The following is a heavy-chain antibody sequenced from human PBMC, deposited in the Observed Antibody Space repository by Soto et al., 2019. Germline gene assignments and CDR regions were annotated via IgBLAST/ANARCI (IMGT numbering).Heavy chain of an antibody. J-gene: IGHJ4*02. CDR3: ARAVYYYDSSGHDYLYYFDY. V-gene: IGHV4-34*01. D-gene: IGHD3-22*01. CDR2: INHSGST. CDR1: CGSFSGYY. Sequence: SDTLSLTCAVYCGSFSGYYWSWIRQPPGKGLEWIGEINHSGSTNYNPSLKSRVTISVDTSKNQFSLKLSSVTAADTAVYYCARAVYYYDSSGHDYLYYFDYWGQGTLVTVSS.